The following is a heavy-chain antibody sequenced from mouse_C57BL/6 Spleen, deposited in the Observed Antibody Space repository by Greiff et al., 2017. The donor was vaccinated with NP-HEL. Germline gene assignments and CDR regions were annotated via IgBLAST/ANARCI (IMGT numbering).Heavy chain of an antibody. V-gene: IGHV1-82*01. CDR2: IYPGDGDT. J-gene: IGHJ2*01. CDR3: FYYGNYEIFDY. D-gene: IGHD2-1*01. CDR1: GYAFSSSW. Sequence: QVQLQQSGPELVKPGASVKISCKASGYAFSSSWMNWVKQRPGKGLEWIGRIYPGDGDTNYNGKFKGKATLTADKSSSTAYMQLSSLTSEDSAVYFCFYYGNYEIFDYWGQGTTLTVSS.